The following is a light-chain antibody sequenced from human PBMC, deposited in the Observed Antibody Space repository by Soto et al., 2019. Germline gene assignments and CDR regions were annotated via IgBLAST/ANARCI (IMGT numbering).Light chain of an antibody. V-gene: IGKV1-13*02. J-gene: IGKJ4*01. CDR1: QGIASA. CDR3: QQFTTFPVT. CDR2: DAS. Sequence: AIPLTQSPSSLSASVGDRVTITCRPSQGIASALAWYQQRPGKPPSLLIYDASTSESGVPSRFSGSGSETDFALTISSLQPEDFGTYFWQQFTTFPVTFGGGTRVEIK.